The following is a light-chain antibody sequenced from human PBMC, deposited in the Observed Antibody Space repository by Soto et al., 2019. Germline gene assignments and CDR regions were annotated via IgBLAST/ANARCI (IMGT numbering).Light chain of an antibody. CDR2: EVS. Sequence: QSALTQSPSASGSPGQSVTISCTGTSNDIGGYNYVSWYQQHPGKAPKLMIYEVSKRPSGVPDRFSGSKSGNTASLTVSGLQAEDEADYYCISYAGSNLLYVFGTGTKVTVL. J-gene: IGLJ1*01. V-gene: IGLV2-8*01. CDR3: ISYAGSNLLYV. CDR1: SNDIGGYNY.